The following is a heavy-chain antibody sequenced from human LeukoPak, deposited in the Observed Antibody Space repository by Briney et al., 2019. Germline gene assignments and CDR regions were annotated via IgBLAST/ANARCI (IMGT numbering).Heavy chain of an antibody. CDR1: GASIREYY. J-gene: IGHJ3*02. V-gene: IGHV4-4*09. CDR3: ARTLCSRTSCYDGRGNAFDI. D-gene: IGHD2-2*01. CDR2: IYGNGTT. Sequence: SGTLSLTCAVSGASIREYYWSWVRQPPGKGPEGMGYIYGNGTTFYNPSLKSRVTMSLDTSRDRFSLHLRSVTAADTAVYYRARTLCSRTSCYDGRGNAFDIWGQGTRVTVSA.